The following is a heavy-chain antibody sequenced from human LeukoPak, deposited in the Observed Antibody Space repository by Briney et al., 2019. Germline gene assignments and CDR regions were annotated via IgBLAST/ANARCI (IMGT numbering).Heavy chain of an antibody. J-gene: IGHJ4*02. D-gene: IGHD6-6*01. CDR3: ARGSSFHNY. CDR2: INGNGGSR. Sequence: GGSLRLSCAASGFIFEDYGMTWVRQAPGKGLEWVSGINGNGGSRGYAASVKGRFTISRDNANSSLYLQMNSLRAEDTALYYCARGSSFHNYWGQGTLVTVSS. CDR1: GFIFEDYG. V-gene: IGHV3-20*04.